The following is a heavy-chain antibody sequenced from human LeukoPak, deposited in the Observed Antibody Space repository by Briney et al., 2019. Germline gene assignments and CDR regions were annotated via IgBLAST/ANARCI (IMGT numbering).Heavy chain of an antibody. V-gene: IGHV1-18*01. CDR1: GYTFTSYG. J-gene: IGHJ4*02. CDR3: ARGYDSSGYYFLPQAPVGPFDY. CDR2: ISAYNGNT. Sequence: ASVKVSYKASGYTFTSYGISWVRQAPGQGLEWMGWISAYNGNTNYAQKLQGRVTMTTDTSTSTAYMELRSLRSDDTAVYYCARGYDSSGYYFLPQAPVGPFDYWGQGTLVTVSS. D-gene: IGHD3-22*01.